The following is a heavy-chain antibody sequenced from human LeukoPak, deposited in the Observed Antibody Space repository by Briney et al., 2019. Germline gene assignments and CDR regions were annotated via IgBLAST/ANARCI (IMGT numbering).Heavy chain of an antibody. CDR2: IHYSGST. Sequence: SETLSLTCTVSGGSISGYYWSWIRHPPGKGLEWIGYIHYSGSTNYNPSLKSRVTFSVDTSKNQFSLKVSSVTAADTAVYYCARYGYSYGLDYWGQGTLVTVSS. CDR1: GGSISGYY. V-gene: IGHV4-59*08. J-gene: IGHJ4*02. D-gene: IGHD5-18*01. CDR3: ARYGYSYGLDY.